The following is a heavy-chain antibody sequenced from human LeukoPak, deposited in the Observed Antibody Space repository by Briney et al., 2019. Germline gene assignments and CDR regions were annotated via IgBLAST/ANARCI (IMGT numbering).Heavy chain of an antibody. V-gene: IGHV3-7*01. CDR1: GFTFSSYW. Sequence: GGSLRLSCAASGFTFSSYWMSWVRQAPGKGLEWVANIKQDGSEKYYVDSVKGRFTISRDNSKNTLYLQMNSLRAEDTAVYYCAKEPGVAAAGKAYFDYWGQGTLVTVSS. J-gene: IGHJ4*02. CDR2: IKQDGSEK. D-gene: IGHD6-13*01. CDR3: AKEPGVAAAGKAYFDY.